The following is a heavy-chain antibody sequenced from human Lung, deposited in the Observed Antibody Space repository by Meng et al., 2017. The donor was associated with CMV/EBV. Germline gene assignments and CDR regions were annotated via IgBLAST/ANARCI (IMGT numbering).Heavy chain of an antibody. Sequence: GGSXRLXXAASGFIFSAYEIIWVRQAPGKGLEWVSYIHVRGHIVHYADFVNGRFTISRDSAKNSVDLQMSSLRVEDTAVYYCARRLPYYGMDVWGQGTTVTVSS. V-gene: IGHV3-48*03. CDR3: ARRLPYYGMDV. CDR1: GFIFSAYE. CDR2: IHVRGHIV. J-gene: IGHJ6*02.